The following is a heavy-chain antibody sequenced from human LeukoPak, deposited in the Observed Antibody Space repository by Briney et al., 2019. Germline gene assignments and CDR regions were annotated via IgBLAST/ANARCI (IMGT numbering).Heavy chain of an antibody. CDR2: ISYDGSNK. Sequence: GGSLRLSCAASGFTFSSYAMHWVRQAPGKGLEWVAVISYDGSNKYYADSVKGRFTISRDNSKNTLYLQMNSLRAEDTAVYYCAREGPVMTTVSHYYYGIDVWGQGTTVTVSS. D-gene: IGHD4-11*01. CDR3: AREGPVMTTVSHYYYGIDV. V-gene: IGHV3-30-3*01. CDR1: GFTFSSYA. J-gene: IGHJ6*02.